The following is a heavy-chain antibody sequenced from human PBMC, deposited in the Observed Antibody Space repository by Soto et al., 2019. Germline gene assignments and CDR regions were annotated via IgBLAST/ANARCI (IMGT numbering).Heavy chain of an antibody. D-gene: IGHD3-3*01. CDR3: ARSHPELRFLESLFTPKNWFDP. CDR2: ITAYNGNT. CDR1: GYTFTYRY. Sequence: SVKVSCKASGYTFTYRYLHWVRQAPGQALEWMGWITAYNGNTNYAQKFQDRVTITRDTSTSTAYMELRSLRSDDTAVYYCARSHPELRFLESLFTPKNWFDPWGQGTLITVSS. V-gene: IGHV1-45*02. J-gene: IGHJ5*02.